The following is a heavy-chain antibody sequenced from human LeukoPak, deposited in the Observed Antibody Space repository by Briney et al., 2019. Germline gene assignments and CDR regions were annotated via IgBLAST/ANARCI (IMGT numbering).Heavy chain of an antibody. D-gene: IGHD3-3*01. CDR2: IYYSGST. V-gene: IGHV4-59*01. CDR1: GGSISSYY. CDR3: ARFQRRFAFDI. J-gene: IGHJ3*02. Sequence: SETLSLTCTVSGGSISSYYWSWIRQPPGKGLEWIGYIYYSGSTNYSPSLKSRVTISVDTSKNQFSLKLSSVTAADTAVYYCARFQRRFAFDIWGQGTMVTVSS.